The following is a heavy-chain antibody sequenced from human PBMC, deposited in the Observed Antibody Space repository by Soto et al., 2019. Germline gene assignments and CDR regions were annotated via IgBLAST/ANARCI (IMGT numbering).Heavy chain of an antibody. D-gene: IGHD4-4*01. J-gene: IGHJ5*01. CDR2: ISGYNGNT. CDR1: GYTFTSYG. Sequence: GASVKVSCKASGYTFTSYGISWVRQAPGQGLEWMGWISGYNGNTNYAQKFRGRVTMTTDTSTGTAYMELRSLRSDDTAVFYCARGFYGPDSNHFDSWGLGTLVTVSS. CDR3: ARGFYGPDSNHFDS. V-gene: IGHV1-18*01.